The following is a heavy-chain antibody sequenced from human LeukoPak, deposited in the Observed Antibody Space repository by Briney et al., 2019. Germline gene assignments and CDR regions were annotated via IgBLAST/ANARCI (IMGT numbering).Heavy chain of an antibody. Sequence: GGSLRLSCAASGFTFSNYWMSWVRQARGKGLEWVANKKQDGSEKFYVDSVKGRFTISRDNAKNSLYLQMSSLRAEDTAVYYCARDLRNFDIWGQGTMVTVSS. CDR2: KKQDGSEK. CDR3: ARDLRNFDI. V-gene: IGHV3-7*01. CDR1: GFTFSNYW. J-gene: IGHJ3*02. D-gene: IGHD1-1*01.